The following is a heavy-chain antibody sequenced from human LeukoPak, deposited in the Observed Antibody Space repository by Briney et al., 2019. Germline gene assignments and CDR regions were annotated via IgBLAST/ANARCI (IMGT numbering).Heavy chain of an antibody. J-gene: IGHJ4*02. CDR1: GGSISSSSYY. V-gene: IGHV4-39*07. CDR2: IYYSGST. D-gene: IGHD3-22*01. Sequence: PSETLSLTCTVSGGSISSSSYYWGWIRQPPGKGLEWIGSIYYSGSTYYNPSLKSRVTISVDTSKNQFSLKLSSVTAADTAVYYCARGPVTYYYDSSGPSPFDYWGQGTLVTVSS. CDR3: ARGPVTYYYDSSGPSPFDY.